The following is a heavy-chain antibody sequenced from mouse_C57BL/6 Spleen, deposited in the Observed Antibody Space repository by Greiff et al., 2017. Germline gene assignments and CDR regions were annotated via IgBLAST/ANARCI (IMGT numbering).Heavy chain of an antibody. CDR2: IWSGGST. Sequence: VQLKESGPGLVQPSQSLSITCTVSGFSLTSYGVHWVRQSPGKGLEWLGVIWSGGSTDYNAAFISRLSISKDNSKSQVFFKMNSLQADDTAIYYCARNLLVTTNYAMDYWGQGTSVTVSS. V-gene: IGHV2-2*01. D-gene: IGHD2-2*01. CDR1: GFSLTSYG. CDR3: ARNLLVTTNYAMDY. J-gene: IGHJ4*01.